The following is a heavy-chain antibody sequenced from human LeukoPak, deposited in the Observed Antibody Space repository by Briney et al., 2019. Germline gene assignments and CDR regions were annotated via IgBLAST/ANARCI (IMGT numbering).Heavy chain of an antibody. J-gene: IGHJ2*01. Sequence: PSETLTLTSTVSGDSISRSTYYWGWIRQPPGKGLEWIGNMHYSGSPNYNPSLRSRVTMSGDTSNNQLSLKLNSVTAADTAMYYCARYSTIGAGGRGWYVDLWGRGTLVTVSS. D-gene: IGHD6-13*01. CDR3: ARYSTIGAGGRGWYVDL. CDR2: MHYSGSP. CDR1: GDSISRSTYY. V-gene: IGHV4-39*01.